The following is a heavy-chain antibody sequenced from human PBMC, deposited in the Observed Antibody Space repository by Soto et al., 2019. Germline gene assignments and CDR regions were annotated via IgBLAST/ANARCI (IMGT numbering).Heavy chain of an antibody. J-gene: IGHJ4*02. V-gene: IGHV1-24*01. Sequence: ASVKVSCKVAGHSLTDLSMHWVRQGPGRGLEWLGGFDPEEGEIIYAQNFQGRIRLTEDTSTDTAFMELNSLKSEDTAIYYCATNRTTYVYDFDSWGQGTLVTVYS. CDR2: FDPEEGEI. D-gene: IGHD3-16*01. CDR3: ATNRTTYVYDFDS. CDR1: GHSLTDLS.